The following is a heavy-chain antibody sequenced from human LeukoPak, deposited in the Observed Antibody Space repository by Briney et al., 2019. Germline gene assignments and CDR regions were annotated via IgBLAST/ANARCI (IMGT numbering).Heavy chain of an antibody. J-gene: IGHJ2*01. CDR1: GFTFGNFG. Sequence: GGSLRLSCEASGFTFGNFGMTWVRQAPGKGLQWVSGITGSSTWTYYAASVKGRFTVSRDNSQNTLHLQMNSLRADDTAIYYCARELVSSGTGYFDLWGRGTLVTVSS. V-gene: IGHV3-23*01. CDR3: ARELVSSGTGYFDL. D-gene: IGHD3-10*01. CDR2: ITGSSTWT.